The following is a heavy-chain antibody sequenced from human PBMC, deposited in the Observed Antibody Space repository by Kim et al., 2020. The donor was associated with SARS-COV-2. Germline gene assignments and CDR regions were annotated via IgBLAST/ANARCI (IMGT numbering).Heavy chain of an antibody. CDR3: TRGSVRFLVWFLRPPFDY. D-gene: IGHD3-3*01. Sequence: GGSLRLSCTVSGFTFGDYAMSWVRQAPGKGLEWVGFIRSKAYGGTTEYAASVKGRFTISRDDSKSIAYLQMNSLKTVDTAVYYCTRGSVRFLVWFLRPPFDYWGQGTLVTVSS. CDR1: GFTFGDYA. V-gene: IGHV3-49*04. CDR2: IRSKAYGGTT. J-gene: IGHJ4*02.